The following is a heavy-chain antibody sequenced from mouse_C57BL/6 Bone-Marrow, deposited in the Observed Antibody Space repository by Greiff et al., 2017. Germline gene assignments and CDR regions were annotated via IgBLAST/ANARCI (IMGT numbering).Heavy chain of an antibody. J-gene: IGHJ4*01. Sequence: EVKVVESGGGLVQPGGSLKLSCAASGFTFSDYHMYWVRQTPEKRLEWVAYISNGGGSTYYPDTVKGRFTISRDNAKNTLYLQMSRLKSEDTAMYYCARQGYSNYFFYAMDYWGQGTSVTVSS. V-gene: IGHV5-12*01. CDR2: ISNGGGST. D-gene: IGHD2-5*01. CDR1: GFTFSDYH. CDR3: ARQGYSNYFFYAMDY.